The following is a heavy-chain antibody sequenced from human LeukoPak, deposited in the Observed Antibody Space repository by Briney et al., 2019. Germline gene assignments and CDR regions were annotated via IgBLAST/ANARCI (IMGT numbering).Heavy chain of an antibody. CDR1: GFTFTSHA. V-gene: IGHV3-23*01. D-gene: IGHD2-21*01. Sequence: GGSLRLSCATSGFTFTSHAMTWVRQAPGKGLEWVSGISGTSGRTFYGDSVKGRFTVSRDNSRDTLYLQMNSLRAEDAAVYFCGWVAFCPGWCDRLDVWGQGTTVTVSS. CDR3: GWVAFCPGWCDRLDV. CDR2: ISGTSGRT. J-gene: IGHJ6*02.